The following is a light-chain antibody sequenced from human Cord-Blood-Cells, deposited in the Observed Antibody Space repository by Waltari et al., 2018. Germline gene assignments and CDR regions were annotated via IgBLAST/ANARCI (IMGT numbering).Light chain of an antibody. Sequence: DIVMTQSPDPLAVPLGERATINCKSSQSVLYSSNNKNYLAWYQQKPGQPPKRLIHWASTRESGVPDRFSGSGSGTDFTLTISSLQAEDVAVYYCQQYYSTPRTFGQGTKVEIK. CDR3: QQYYSTPRT. J-gene: IGKJ1*01. V-gene: IGKV4-1*01. CDR2: WAS. CDR1: QSVLYSSNNKNY.